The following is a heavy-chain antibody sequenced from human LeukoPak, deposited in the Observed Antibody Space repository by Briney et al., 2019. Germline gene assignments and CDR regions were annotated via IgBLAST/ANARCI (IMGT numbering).Heavy chain of an antibody. J-gene: IGHJ4*02. CDR3: ARGYYDFWSGYSPYYFED. CDR1: EFTFSMHA. Sequence: GGSLRLSCAASEFTFSMHAMSWVRQAPGKGLEWVSEISGSGSSTYYADSVRGRFTISRDNSKETLYLVMNSLRAEDAAVYYCARGYYDFWSGYSPYYFEDWGQGTLVTVSS. CDR2: ISGSGSST. D-gene: IGHD3-3*01. V-gene: IGHV3-23*01.